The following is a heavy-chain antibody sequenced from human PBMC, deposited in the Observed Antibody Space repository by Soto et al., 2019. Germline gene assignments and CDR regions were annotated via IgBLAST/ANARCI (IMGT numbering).Heavy chain of an antibody. V-gene: IGHV4-4*07. J-gene: IGHJ6*02. CDR3: ARDPPQYSGSYHYGMDV. CDR1: GGSISSYY. Sequence: QVQLQESGPGLVKPSETLSLTCTVSGGSISSYYWGWIRQPAGKGLEWIGRIYTSGSTNYNPSLKSRVTMSVDTSKNQFSLKLSSVTAADTAVYYCARDPPQYSGSYHYGMDVWGQGTTVTVSS. D-gene: IGHD1-26*01. CDR2: IYTSGST.